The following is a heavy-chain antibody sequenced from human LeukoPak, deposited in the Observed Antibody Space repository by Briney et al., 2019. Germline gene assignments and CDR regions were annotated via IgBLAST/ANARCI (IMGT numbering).Heavy chain of an antibody. V-gene: IGHV4-59*11. J-gene: IGHJ5*02. CDR1: GGSISSHY. Sequence: SETLSLTCSVSGGSISSHYWSWIRQPPGKGLEWIGFIYYSGSTNYNHSLKSRVTISLDTSKSQFSLKLSSVTAADTAVYYCARDSSISSSFDPWGQGTLVTVSS. D-gene: IGHD2-2*01. CDR3: ARDSSISSSFDP. CDR2: IYYSGST.